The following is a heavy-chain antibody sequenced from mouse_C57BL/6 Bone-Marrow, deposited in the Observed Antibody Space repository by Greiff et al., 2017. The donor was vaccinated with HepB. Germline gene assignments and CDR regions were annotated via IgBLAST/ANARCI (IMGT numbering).Heavy chain of an antibody. CDR1: GYTFTSYG. D-gene: IGHD1-1*01. J-gene: IGHJ1*03. CDR2: IYPRSGNT. V-gene: IGHV1-81*01. CDR3: AREEGTTVVATDWYFDV. Sequence: VQLQQSGAELARPGASVKLSCKASGYTFTSYGISWVKQRTGQGLEWIGEIYPRSGNTYYNEKFKGKATLTADKSSSTAYMELRSLTSEDSAVYFCAREEGTTVVATDWYFDVWGTGTTVTVSS.